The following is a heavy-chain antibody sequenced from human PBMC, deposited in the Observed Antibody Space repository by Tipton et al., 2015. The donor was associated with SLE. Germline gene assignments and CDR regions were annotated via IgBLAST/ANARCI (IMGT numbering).Heavy chain of an antibody. V-gene: IGHV4-39*07. J-gene: IGHJ4*02. CDR3: ARGYCSDGVCYGFGFFDY. CDR1: VASINSSSYY. D-gene: IGHD2-8*01. Sequence: TLSLTCTVSVASINSSSYYWAWIRQPPGKGLEWIGSVFYSGTTYYNPSLKSRVTISLDTSKNQFSLKVNSVTAADTAVYFCARGYCSDGVCYGFGFFDYWGQGNLVTVSS. CDR2: VFYSGTT.